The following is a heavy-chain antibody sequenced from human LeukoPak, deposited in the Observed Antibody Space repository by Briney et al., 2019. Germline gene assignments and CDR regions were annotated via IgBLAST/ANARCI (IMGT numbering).Heavy chain of an antibody. CDR2: INPNTGVT. D-gene: IGHD3-10*01. V-gene: IGHV1-2*02. CDR1: GYTFHDNY. CDR3: ATNILVRDIINWFDP. J-gene: IGHJ5*02. Sequence: ASVKVSCKPSGYTFHDNYIHWVRQAPGQGLEWMGWINPNTGVTKYAQQFQGRVTMTRDTSMSTAYMELSSLRYDDTAVYYCATNILVRDIINWFDPWGQGTLVTVSS.